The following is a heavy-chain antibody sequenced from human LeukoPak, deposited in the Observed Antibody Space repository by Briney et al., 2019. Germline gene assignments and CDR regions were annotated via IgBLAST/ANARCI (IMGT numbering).Heavy chain of an antibody. D-gene: IGHD3-22*01. Sequence: GGSLRLSCAASGFTFSSYAMHWVRQAPGKGLEWVAVISYDGSNKYYADSVKGQFTISRDNSKNTLYLQMNSLRAEDTAVYYCAREDDSSGYHTLPDAFDIWGQGTMVTVSS. CDR1: GFTFSSYA. CDR2: ISYDGSNK. J-gene: IGHJ3*02. CDR3: AREDDSSGYHTLPDAFDI. V-gene: IGHV3-30-3*01.